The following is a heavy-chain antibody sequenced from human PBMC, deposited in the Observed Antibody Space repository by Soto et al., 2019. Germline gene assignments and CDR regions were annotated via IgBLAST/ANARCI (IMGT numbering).Heavy chain of an antibody. D-gene: IGHD5-18*01. J-gene: IGHJ5*02. Sequence: QVQLQESGPGLVKPSETLSLTCTVSGGSISSYYWSWIRQPPGKGLEWIGYIYYSGSTNYNPSLTGRVTISVGTSKNQCSLKLSSVAAADTAVYYCARLVWSYGTWFDPWGQGTLVTVSS. CDR2: IYYSGST. CDR3: ARLVWSYGTWFDP. V-gene: IGHV4-59*08. CDR1: GGSISSYY.